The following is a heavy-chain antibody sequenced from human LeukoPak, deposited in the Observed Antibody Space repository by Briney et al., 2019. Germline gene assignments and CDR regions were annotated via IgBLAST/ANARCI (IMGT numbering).Heavy chain of an antibody. CDR3: AKDREARYYDSSGRFDY. Sequence: GGSLRLSCAASGFTFSSYAMSWVRQAPGKGLEWVSAISGSGGSTYYADSVKGRFTISRDNSKNTLYLQMNSLRAEDTAVYYCAKDREARYYDSSGRFDYWGQGALVTVS. J-gene: IGHJ4*02. CDR2: ISGSGGST. CDR1: GFTFSSYA. D-gene: IGHD3-22*01. V-gene: IGHV3-23*01.